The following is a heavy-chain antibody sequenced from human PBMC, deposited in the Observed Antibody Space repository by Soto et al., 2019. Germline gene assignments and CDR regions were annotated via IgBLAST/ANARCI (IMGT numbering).Heavy chain of an antibody. Sequence: SETLSLTCTVSGGSMNAYYWGWFRQPPGKGLEWIGYIYYSGTTTYSPSLKSRVTIAVDTSKNQFSLKLNSVTAADTAVYYCARLGGYYQAFDQWGQGSLVTVSS. V-gene: IGHV4-59*08. CDR1: GGSMNAYY. J-gene: IGHJ4*02. CDR2: IYYSGTT. CDR3: ARLGGYYQAFDQ. D-gene: IGHD3-22*01.